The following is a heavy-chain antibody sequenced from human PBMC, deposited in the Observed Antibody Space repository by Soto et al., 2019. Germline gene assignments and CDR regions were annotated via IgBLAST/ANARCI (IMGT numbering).Heavy chain of an antibody. J-gene: IGHJ4*02. D-gene: IGHD2-8*01. CDR3: ARSPAPRSASNWPPDY. V-gene: IGHV3-30-3*01. Sequence: QVQVVESGGGVVQPGRSLRLSCAASGFTFSSFSMHWVRQAPGKGLEWVAVISYDVSKKYYGDHVKGRVTISRDNSKNTLYMQLSGLRPEDTAVYFCARSPAPRSASNWPPDYWGQGTLVTVSS. CDR1: GFTFSSFS. CDR2: ISYDVSKK.